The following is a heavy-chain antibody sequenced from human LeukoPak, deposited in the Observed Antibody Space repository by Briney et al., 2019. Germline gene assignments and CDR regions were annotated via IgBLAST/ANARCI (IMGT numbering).Heavy chain of an antibody. CDR3: ARDQWGSKAFDY. CDR2: IYYGGST. Sequence: SETLSLTCAVSGGSISSGDYYWSWIRQPPGKGLEWIGYIYYGGSTYYNPSLKSRVTISVDTSKNQFSLKLSSVTAADTAVYYCARDQWGSKAFDYWGQGTLVTVSS. J-gene: IGHJ4*02. V-gene: IGHV4-30-4*01. D-gene: IGHD1-26*01. CDR1: GGSISSGDYY.